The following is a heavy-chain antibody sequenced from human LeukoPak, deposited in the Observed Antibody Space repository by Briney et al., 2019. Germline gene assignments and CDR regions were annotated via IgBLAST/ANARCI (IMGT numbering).Heavy chain of an antibody. CDR1: GFTFSSYA. D-gene: IGHD3-22*01. CDR3: AKSQQALIVVDHYYYDMDV. CDR2: ISGSGGST. J-gene: IGHJ6*02. Sequence: PGGSLRLSCAASGFTFSSYAMSWVRQAPGKGLEWVSAISGSGGSTYYADSVKGRFTISRDNSKNTLYLQMNSLRAEDTAVYYCAKSQQALIVVDHYYYDMDVWGQGTTVTVSS. V-gene: IGHV3-23*01.